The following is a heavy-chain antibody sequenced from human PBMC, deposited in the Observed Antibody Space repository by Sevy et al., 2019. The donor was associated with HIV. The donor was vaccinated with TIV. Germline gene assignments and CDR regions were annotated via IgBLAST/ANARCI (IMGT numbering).Heavy chain of an antibody. CDR3: SRNGEDYYDILTGQFHFDY. J-gene: IGHJ4*02. V-gene: IGHV3-49*03. CDR1: GFTFADYG. CDR2: IRGKAHGGTT. D-gene: IGHD3-9*01. Sequence: GGSLRLSCTASGFTFADYGMGWFRQAPWKGLEWVGFIRGKAHGGTTEYAASVKGRFTISRDDSKSIAYLQMNSLKNEDTAVYFCSRNGEDYYDILTGQFHFDYWGQGALVTVSS.